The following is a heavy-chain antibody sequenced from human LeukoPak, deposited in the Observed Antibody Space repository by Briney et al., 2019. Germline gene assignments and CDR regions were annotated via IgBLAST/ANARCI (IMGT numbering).Heavy chain of an antibody. CDR2: INPKSGGT. J-gene: IGHJ3*02. V-gene: IGHV1-2*02. Sequence: ASVKVSCKASGYSFTRHYLHWVRQAPGQGLEWMGWINPKSGGTNYAQKFQGRVTMTRDTSISTGYMELSRLRSDDTAVYYCARNLWFGESSDAFDIWGQGTMVTVSS. CDR1: GYSFTRHY. D-gene: IGHD3-10*01. CDR3: ARNLWFGESSDAFDI.